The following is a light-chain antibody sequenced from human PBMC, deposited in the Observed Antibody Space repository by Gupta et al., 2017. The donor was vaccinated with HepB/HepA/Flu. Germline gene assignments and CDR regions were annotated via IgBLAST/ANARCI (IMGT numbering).Light chain of an antibody. J-gene: IGLJ1*01. Sequence: QSALTQPASVSGSPGQSITISCTGNSSDVGGYNYVSWYQQHPGKATKLMIYDVSNRPSGVSNRFSGSKSGNTASLTISGLQAEDEADYYCSSYTSSSTLGFGTGTKVTVL. V-gene: IGLV2-14*03. CDR1: SSDVGGYNY. CDR2: DVS. CDR3: SSYTSSSTLG.